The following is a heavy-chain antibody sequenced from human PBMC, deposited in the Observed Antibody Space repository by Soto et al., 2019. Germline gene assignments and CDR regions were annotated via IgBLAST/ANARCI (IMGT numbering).Heavy chain of an antibody. CDR1: GGTFSSYA. CDR2: IIPIFGTA. J-gene: IGHJ3*02. Sequence: ASVKVSCKASGGTFSSYAISWVRQAPGQGLEWMGGIIPIFGTANYAQKFQGRDTITADESTSTAYMELSSLRSEDTAVYYCARVYGGKVAAFDIWGQGTMVTVSS. V-gene: IGHV1-69*13. D-gene: IGHD4-17*01. CDR3: ARVYGGKVAAFDI.